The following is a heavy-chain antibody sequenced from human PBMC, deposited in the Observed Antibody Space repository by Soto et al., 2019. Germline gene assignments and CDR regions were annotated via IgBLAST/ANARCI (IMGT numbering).Heavy chain of an antibody. J-gene: IGHJ4*02. Sequence: QVQLVQSGAEVKKPGSSVKVSCKASGDTFSSYAINWVRQAPGQGLEWMRGIIPMFGTANYAQKFKGRVTITAGESTSSVYMELRSLRSEDTAVYYCARVGPAHYYDSSGYYSPLDYWGQGTLVTVSS. CDR3: ARVGPAHYYDSSGYYSPLDY. D-gene: IGHD3-22*01. V-gene: IGHV1-69*01. CDR1: GDTFSSYA. CDR2: IIPMFGTA.